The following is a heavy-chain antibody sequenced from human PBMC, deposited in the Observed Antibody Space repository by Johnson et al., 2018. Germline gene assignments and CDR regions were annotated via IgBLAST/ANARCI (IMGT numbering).Heavy chain of an antibody. Sequence: VQLQESGPGLVKPSETLSLTCTVSGGSISSYHWSWIRQPPAKGLEWIGYISYSGSTNYNPSLMSRVTISVDTSKTQFPLKLSAVTAADTAMYYCARDGASAMAHGGDWFDPWGQGTLVTVSS. CDR2: ISYSGST. CDR3: ARDGASAMAHGGDWFDP. CDR1: GGSISSYH. D-gene: IGHD4-23*01. V-gene: IGHV4-59*01. J-gene: IGHJ5*02.